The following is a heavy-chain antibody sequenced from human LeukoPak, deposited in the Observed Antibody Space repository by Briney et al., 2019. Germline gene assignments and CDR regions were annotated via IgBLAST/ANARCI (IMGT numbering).Heavy chain of an antibody. CDR1: GGSISSYY. CDR2: VCFYWSA. V-gene: IGHV4-4*08. CDR3: YSGSPIYHPSLETRVTISVDTSRNQFSLKLSSVTAADTAVYYCARRVYYYDSASFDI. Sequence: PSATLSLTCTVSGGSISSYYWNWIRHPPGKGLELIRYVCFYWSAISNPSLENRVTSHIRSSRNQYPLKLSAGTAGSTAVYVYYSGSPIYHPSLETRVTISVDTSRNQFSLKLSSVTAADTAVYYCARRVYYYDSASFDIWGQGTMVTVSS. J-gene: IGHJ3*02. D-gene: IGHD1-26*01.